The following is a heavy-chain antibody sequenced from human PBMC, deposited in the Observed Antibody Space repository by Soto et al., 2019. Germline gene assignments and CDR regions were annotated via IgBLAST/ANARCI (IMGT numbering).Heavy chain of an antibody. J-gene: IGHJ6*02. CDR2: MNPNSGNT. V-gene: IGHV1-8*01. D-gene: IGHD6-6*01. Sequence: QVQLVQSGAEVKKPGASVKVSCKASGYTFTSYDINWVRQATGQGLEWMGWMNPNSGNTGYAQKFQGIVTMPRNTSISTAYIELNRLRIEETAVYYCARGGIYSSSSGGMAMHYYYFGMDVWGQGTTVTVSS. CDR3: ARGGIYSSSSGGMAMHYYYFGMDV. CDR1: GYTFTSYD.